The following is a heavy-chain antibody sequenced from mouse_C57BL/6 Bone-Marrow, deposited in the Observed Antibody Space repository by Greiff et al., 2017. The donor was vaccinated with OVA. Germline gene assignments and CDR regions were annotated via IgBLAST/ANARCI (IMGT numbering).Heavy chain of an antibody. Sequence: NLVESGGGLVKPGGSLKLSCAASGFTFSSYAMSWVRQTPEKRLEWVATISDGGSYTYYPDNVKGRFTISRDNAKNNLYLQMSHLKSEDTAMYYCARVSYDYDPDYWGQGTTLTVSS. CDR3: ARVSYDYDPDY. D-gene: IGHD2-4*01. CDR2: ISDGGSYT. V-gene: IGHV5-4*03. CDR1: GFTFSSYA. J-gene: IGHJ2*01.